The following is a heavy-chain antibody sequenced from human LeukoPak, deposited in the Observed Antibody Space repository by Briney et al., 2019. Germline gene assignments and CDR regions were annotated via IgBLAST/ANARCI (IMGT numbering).Heavy chain of an antibody. V-gene: IGHV1-69*01. J-gene: IGHJ5*02. D-gene: IGHD2-8*01. CDR2: IIPIFGTA. Sequence: KISCKGSGYSFTSYWISWVRQAPGQGLEWMGGIIPIFGTANYAQKFQGRVTITADESTSTAYMELSSLRSEDTAVYYCARDAEDCTNGVCAPLPPQINWFDPRGQGTLVTVSS. CDR1: GYSFTSYW. CDR3: ARDAEDCTNGVCAPLPPQINWFDP.